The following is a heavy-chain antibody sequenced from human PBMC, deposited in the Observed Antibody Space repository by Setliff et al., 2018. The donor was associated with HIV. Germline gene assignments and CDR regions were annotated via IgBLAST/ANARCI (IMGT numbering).Heavy chain of an antibody. CDR1: GGSISSYY. CDR3: ARYCGGDCYPSAYYMDV. CDR2: IYHSGST. Sequence: SETLSLTCTVSGGSISSYYWSWIRQSPGKGLEWIGEIYHSGSTHYNPSLKSRVTISVDTSEIQFSPKLSSVTAADTAVYYCARYCGGDCYPSAYYMDVWGKGTTVTVSS. J-gene: IGHJ6*03. V-gene: IGHV4-34*09. D-gene: IGHD2-21*01.